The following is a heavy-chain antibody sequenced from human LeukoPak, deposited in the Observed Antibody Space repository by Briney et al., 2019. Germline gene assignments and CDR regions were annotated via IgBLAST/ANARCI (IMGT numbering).Heavy chain of an antibody. CDR1: GYSISSGYY. J-gene: IGHJ4*02. D-gene: IGHD6-13*01. CDR2: IYYSGST. CDR3: AKDKSSTWSFDY. V-gene: IGHV4-38-2*02. Sequence: SETLSLTCAVSGYSISSGYYWGWIRQPPGKGLEWIGSIYYSGSTYYNPSLKSRVTISVDTSKNQFSLKLSSVTAADTAVYYCAKDKSSTWSFDYWGQGTLVTVSS.